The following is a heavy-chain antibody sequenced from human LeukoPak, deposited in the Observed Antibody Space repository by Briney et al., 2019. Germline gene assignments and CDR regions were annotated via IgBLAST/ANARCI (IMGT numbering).Heavy chain of an antibody. CDR1: GDSISLYY. Sequence: SETLSLTCAVSGDSISLYYWSWIRQPPGKGLEWIGYIYYTGSTKSNPSLKSRVTISVDTSKNKFSLRLSSVTAADTAVYYCARHDYSNPRLDYWGQGTLVTVSS. V-gene: IGHV4-59*08. D-gene: IGHD4-11*01. CDR2: IYYTGST. CDR3: ARHDYSNPRLDY. J-gene: IGHJ4*02.